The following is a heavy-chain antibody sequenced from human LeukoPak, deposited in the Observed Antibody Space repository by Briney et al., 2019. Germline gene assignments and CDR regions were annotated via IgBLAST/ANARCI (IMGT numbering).Heavy chain of an antibody. Sequence: SGGSLRLSCAASGFTFSSYSMNWVRQAPGKGLEWVSSISSSSSYIYYADSVKGRFTISRDNAKNSLYLQMNSLRAEDTAVYYCARRRYPLDNWFDPWGQGTLVTVSS. J-gene: IGHJ5*02. CDR3: ARRRYPLDNWFDP. CDR1: GFTFSSYS. D-gene: IGHD1-26*01. CDR2: ISSSSSYI. V-gene: IGHV3-21*01.